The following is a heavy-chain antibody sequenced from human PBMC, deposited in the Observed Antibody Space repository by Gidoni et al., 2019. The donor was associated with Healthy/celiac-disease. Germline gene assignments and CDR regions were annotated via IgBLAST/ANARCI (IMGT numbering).Heavy chain of an antibody. CDR2: ISGSGGST. V-gene: IGHV3-23*01. CDR1: GFTFSSYA. Sequence: EVQLLESGGGLVQPGGSLRLSCAASGFTFSSYAMSWFRQAPGKGLEWVSAISGSGGSTYYADSVKGRFTISRDNSKNTLYLQMNSLRAEDTAVYCCAGDTARGNSDYWGQGTLVTVSS. D-gene: IGHD3-10*01. CDR3: AGDTARGNSDY. J-gene: IGHJ4*02.